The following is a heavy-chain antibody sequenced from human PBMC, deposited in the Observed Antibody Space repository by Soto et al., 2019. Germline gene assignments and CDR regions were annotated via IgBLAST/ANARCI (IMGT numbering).Heavy chain of an antibody. Sequence: GESLKISCKGSGYSFTSYWIGWVRQMPGKGLEWMGIIYPGDFDTRYSPSFQGQVTISADNSISTAYLQWSSLKASDTAMYYCARAHKPQAPWFSDYWGQGTLVTVSS. V-gene: IGHV5-51*01. CDR3: ARAHKPQAPWFSDY. CDR2: IYPGDFDT. CDR1: GYSFTSYW. D-gene: IGHD3-10*01. J-gene: IGHJ4*02.